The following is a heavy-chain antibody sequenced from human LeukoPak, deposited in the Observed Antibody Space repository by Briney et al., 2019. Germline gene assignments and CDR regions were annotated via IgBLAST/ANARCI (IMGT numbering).Heavy chain of an antibody. CDR3: ARDGKSGNFDY. J-gene: IGHJ4*02. CDR1: GFSFISYE. D-gene: IGHD3-10*01. V-gene: IGHV3-48*03. CDR2: ISSSAGTI. Sequence: GGSLRLSCAASGFSFISYEMNWVRQAPGKGLEWVSYISSSAGTIYYADSVKCRFTISRDNAKNSLYLQMNSLRAEDTAVYYCARDGKSGNFDYWGQGTLVTVSS.